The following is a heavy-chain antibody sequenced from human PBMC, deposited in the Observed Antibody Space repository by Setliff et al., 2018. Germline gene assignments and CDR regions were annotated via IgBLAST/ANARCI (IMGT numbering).Heavy chain of an antibody. CDR3: ANSAYLRELDY. V-gene: IGHV4-61*09. CDR1: GDSISSGSYY. D-gene: IGHD1-26*01. J-gene: IGHJ4*02. Sequence: SETLSLTCTVSGDSISSGSYYWTWLRQPAGKGLEWIGHFHTGGSTNYNRSLRSRVSISVDTSKNQFSLKLTSVTAADAAVYYCANSAYLRELDYWGPGTLVTVSS. CDR2: FHTGGST.